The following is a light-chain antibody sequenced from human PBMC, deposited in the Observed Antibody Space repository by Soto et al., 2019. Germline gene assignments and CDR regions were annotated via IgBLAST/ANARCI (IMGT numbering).Light chain of an antibody. V-gene: IGLV2-14*01. Sequence: LTQPAPRFWFPGQSIPPSLPGTHRDVVGYNYFPWYQQHPGKAPKFMIYDVSNRPSGFSNRFSGSKSGNTASLTISGLQAEDEADYYCSSYTTSNTRQIVFGTGTKVTVL. CDR1: HRDVVGYNY. J-gene: IGLJ1*01. CDR3: SSYTTSNTRQIV. CDR2: DVS.